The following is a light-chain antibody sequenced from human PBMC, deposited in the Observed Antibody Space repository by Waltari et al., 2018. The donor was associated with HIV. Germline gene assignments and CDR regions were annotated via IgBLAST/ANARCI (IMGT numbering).Light chain of an antibody. CDR1: ASYIYKD. J-gene: IGLJ3*02. Sequence: QSALAQPASVSGSPGQTISISCTGVASYIYKDVSWYQHLPGKAPKVIIYEVTNRPSGVSHRFSGSRSGNTASLTISGLQSEDEADYFCTSYLSSATPEFGGGARLTVL. CDR2: EVT. CDR3: TSYLSSATPE. V-gene: IGLV2-14*01.